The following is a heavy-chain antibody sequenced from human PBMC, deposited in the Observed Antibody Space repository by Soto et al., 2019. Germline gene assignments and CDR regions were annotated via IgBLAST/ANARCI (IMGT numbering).Heavy chain of an antibody. CDR3: AAVIPHTPYNSPHYFDH. V-gene: IGHV1-69*13. CDR2: IIPLFATS. CDR1: GGTFRNYA. D-gene: IGHD1-20*01. J-gene: IGHJ4*01. Sequence: SVKVSCKASGGTFRNYAITWVRQAPGQGLEWMGGIIPLFATSNYAQKFLGRLTFTADESAGTAYMELSSLRSEDTAVYYCAAVIPHTPYNSPHYFDHWGHGTLVPAPS.